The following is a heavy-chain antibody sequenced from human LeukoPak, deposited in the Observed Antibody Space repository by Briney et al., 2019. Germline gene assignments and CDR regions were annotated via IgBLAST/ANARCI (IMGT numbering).Heavy chain of an antibody. Sequence: GASVKVSCKASGYTFTSYYMHWVRQAPGQGLEWMGIINPSGGSTSYAQKFQGRVTMTRDTSTSTVYMELSSLRSEDTAVYYCARGRLPIGYYDSSGYYRYLREYYFDYWGQGTLVTVSS. V-gene: IGHV1-46*01. CDR1: GYTFTSYY. CDR3: ARGRLPIGYYDSSGYYRYLREYYFDY. D-gene: IGHD3-22*01. CDR2: INPSGGST. J-gene: IGHJ4*02.